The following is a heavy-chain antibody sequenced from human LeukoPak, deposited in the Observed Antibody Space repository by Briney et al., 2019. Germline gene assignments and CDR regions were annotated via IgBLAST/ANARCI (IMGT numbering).Heavy chain of an antibody. V-gene: IGHV4-34*01. CDR1: GGSISSYY. J-gene: IGHJ3*02. CDR3: ARGSYYDSSGYYHDAFDI. D-gene: IGHD3-22*01. Sequence: SETLSLTCTVSGGSISSYYCSWIRQPPGKGLEWIGEINHSGSTNYNPSLKTRVTMSVDTSKNQFSLKLSSVTAADTAVYYCARGSYYDSSGYYHDAFDIWGQGTMVTVSS. CDR2: INHSGST.